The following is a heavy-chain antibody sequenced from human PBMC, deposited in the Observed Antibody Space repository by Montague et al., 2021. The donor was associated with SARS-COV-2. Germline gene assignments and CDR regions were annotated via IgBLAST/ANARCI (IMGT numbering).Heavy chain of an antibody. D-gene: IGHD6-6*01. CDR1: GFTFSSYS. V-gene: IGHV3-48*04. CDR3: AKDLVLRAARPDALDV. CDR2: ISSSTNII. J-gene: IGHJ3*01. Sequence: SLRLSCAASGFTFSSYSVYWVRQAPGKELEWISYISSSTNIIYYADSVKGRFTISRDNARNSLYLQMNSLRVDDTAVYYCAKDLVLRAARPDALDVWGQGTVVTVSS.